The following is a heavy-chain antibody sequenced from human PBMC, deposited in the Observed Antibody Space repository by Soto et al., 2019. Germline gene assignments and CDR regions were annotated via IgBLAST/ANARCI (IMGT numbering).Heavy chain of an antibody. V-gene: IGHV1-18*01. CDR2: VSGYNGHT. Sequence: QVKLEQSGGEVKKPGASVKVSCKASGYTFLSYGITWVRQAPGQGLEWMGWVSGYNGHTNYAQKFQGIVTMTRDMPTSPAYMELRNLRSDDTSVYYWARVVGPTSSENGFKPGGQGTLVTVSA. CDR1: GYTFLSYG. D-gene: IGHD1-26*01. CDR3: ARVVGPTSSENGFKP. J-gene: IGHJ5*02.